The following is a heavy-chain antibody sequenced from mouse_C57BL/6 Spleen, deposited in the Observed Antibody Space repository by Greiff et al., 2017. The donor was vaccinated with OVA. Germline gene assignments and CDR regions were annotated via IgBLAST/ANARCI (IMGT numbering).Heavy chain of an antibody. V-gene: IGHV5-6*01. D-gene: IGHD2-1*01. Sequence: EVQLVESGGDLVKPGGSLKLSCAASGFTFSSYGMSWVRQTPDKRLEWVATISSGGSYTYYPDSVKGRFTISRDNAKNTLYLQMSSLKSEDTARYYGASQCLYGNFGYWGQGTTLTVSS. CDR1: GFTFSSYG. CDR2: ISSGGSYT. CDR3: ASQCLYGNFGY. J-gene: IGHJ2*01.